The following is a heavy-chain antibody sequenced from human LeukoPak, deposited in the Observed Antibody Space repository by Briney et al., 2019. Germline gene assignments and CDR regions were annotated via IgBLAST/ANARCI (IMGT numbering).Heavy chain of an antibody. V-gene: IGHV3-7*01. D-gene: IGHD2-15*01. CDR1: GFTFSSYL. J-gene: IGHJ4*02. Sequence: GGSLRLSCAASGFTFSSYLMTWVRQAPGKGLEWVANIEPAGSATFYVDSVKGRFTISRDNARNLLFLQMNNLRAEDSAVYHCGRFGYVAAVDSWGQGALVTVSS. CDR2: IEPAGSAT. CDR3: GRFGYVAAVDS.